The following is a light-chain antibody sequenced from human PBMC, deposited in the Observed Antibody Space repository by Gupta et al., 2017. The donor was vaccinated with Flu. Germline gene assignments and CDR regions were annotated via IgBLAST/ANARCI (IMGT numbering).Light chain of an antibody. CDR1: QTISSSY. V-gene: IGKV3-20*01. CDR3: QQNGSSPRA. Sequence: LACMQSPGTLSLSPGERATLSCRASQTISSSYLGWYQQTPGQAPRLLIYATSSTAAGLPDRFSGSSSATYFTLTISMLSPEDFAVYYCQQNGSSPRAFGQGTKVEIK. CDR2: ATS. J-gene: IGKJ1*01.